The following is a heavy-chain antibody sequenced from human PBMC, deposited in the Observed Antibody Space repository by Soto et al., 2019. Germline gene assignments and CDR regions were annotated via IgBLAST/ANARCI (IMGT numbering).Heavy chain of an antibody. CDR1: GFTFSSYG. J-gene: IGHJ4*02. Sequence: PGGSLRLSCAASGFTFSSYGMHWVRQAPGKGLEWVAVISYDGSNKYYADSVKGRFTISRDNSKNTLYLQMYSLRAEDTAVYYCARQYSSSFDYWGQGTLVTVSS. CDR3: ARQYSSSFDY. D-gene: IGHD6-13*01. V-gene: IGHV3-30*03. CDR2: ISYDGSNK.